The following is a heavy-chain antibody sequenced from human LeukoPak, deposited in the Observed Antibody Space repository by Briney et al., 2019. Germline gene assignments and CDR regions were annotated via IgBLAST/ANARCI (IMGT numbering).Heavy chain of an antibody. J-gene: IGHJ4*02. V-gene: IGHV4-59*12. CDR3: ARDHSREYYDSSGYYLDY. Sequence: SETLSLTCTVSGGSISSYYWSWIRQPPGKGLEWIGYIYYSGSTNYIPSLKSRVTISVDTSKNQFSLNLTSVTAADTAVYYCARDHSREYYDSSGYYLDYWGQGTLVTVSS. D-gene: IGHD3-22*01. CDR1: GGSISSYY. CDR2: IYYSGST.